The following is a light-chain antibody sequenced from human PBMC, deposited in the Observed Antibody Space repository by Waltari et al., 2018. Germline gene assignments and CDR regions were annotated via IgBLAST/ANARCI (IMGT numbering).Light chain of an antibody. CDR2: DAS. CDR1: QSVSSY. CDR3: QQRSNWPPWT. J-gene: IGKJ1*01. Sequence: EIVLTQSPATLSLSPGERATPSCRASQSVSSYLAWYQQKPGQAPRLLIYDASNRATGISARFSGSGSGTDFTLTINSVEPEDFAVYYCQQRSNWPPWTFGQGTKVEIK. V-gene: IGKV3-11*01.